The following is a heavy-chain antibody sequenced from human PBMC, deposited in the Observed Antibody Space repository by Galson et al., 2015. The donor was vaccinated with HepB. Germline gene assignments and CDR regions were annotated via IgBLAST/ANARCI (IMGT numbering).Heavy chain of an antibody. Sequence: SLRLSCAASGFTFSSYAMHWVRQAPGKGLEWVSSVSASGGGAHYADSVKGRFAVSRDTSKNTLYLQMNSLRAEDTAVYYCAKPPWTVFGVVSRKSYYFDHWGRGTLVTVSS. V-gene: IGHV3-23*01. CDR3: AKPPWTVFGVVSRKSYYFDH. CDR1: GFTFSSYA. J-gene: IGHJ4*02. CDR2: VSASGGGA. D-gene: IGHD3-3*01.